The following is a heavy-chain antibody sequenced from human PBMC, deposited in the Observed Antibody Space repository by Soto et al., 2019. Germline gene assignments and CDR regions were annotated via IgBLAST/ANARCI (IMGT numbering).Heavy chain of an antibody. Sequence: SETLSLTCTVSGGSISSGGYYWSWIRQHPGKGLEWIGYIYYSGSTYYNPSLKSRVTISVDTSKNQFSLKLSSVTAADTAVYYCARTGMTTVTTELYYYYGMDVWGQGTTVTVSS. CDR2: IYYSGST. J-gene: IGHJ6*02. CDR3: ARTGMTTVTTELYYYYGMDV. CDR1: GGSISSGGYY. D-gene: IGHD4-17*01. V-gene: IGHV4-31*03.